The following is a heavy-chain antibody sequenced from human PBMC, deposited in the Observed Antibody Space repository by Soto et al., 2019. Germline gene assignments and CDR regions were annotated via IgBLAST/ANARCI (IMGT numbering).Heavy chain of an antibody. CDR3: ARDRSSSGRYNLDY. J-gene: IGHJ4*02. CDR2: ISSSGSTI. CDR1: GFTLSDYY. Sequence: GSLRLSCAVSGFTLSDYYMSWIRQAPGKGLEWVSYISSSGSTIYYADSVKGRFTISRDNAKNSLYLQMNSLRAEDTAVYYCARDRSSSGRYNLDYWGQGTLVTVSS. V-gene: IGHV3-11*01. D-gene: IGHD6-19*01.